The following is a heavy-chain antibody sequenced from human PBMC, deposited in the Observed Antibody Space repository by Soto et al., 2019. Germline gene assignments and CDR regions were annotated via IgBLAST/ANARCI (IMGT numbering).Heavy chain of an antibody. Sequence: QITLKESGPTLVIPTQTLTLTCTFSGFSLRTEGVGVGWIRQPPGEALEWLALIYSDNDKRYSPSLKRRLTVTKDTSKNQVVLTMTTMAPLDTGTYYCAYRGIQGFGEPLFDCWGQGTLITVSS. V-gene: IGHV2-5*02. D-gene: IGHD3-10*01. J-gene: IGHJ4*02. CDR1: GFSLRTEGVG. CDR3: AYRGIQGFGEPLFDC. CDR2: IYSDNDK.